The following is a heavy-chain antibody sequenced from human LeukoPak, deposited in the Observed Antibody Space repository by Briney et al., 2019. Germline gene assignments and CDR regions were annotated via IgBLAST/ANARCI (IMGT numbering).Heavy chain of an antibody. V-gene: IGHV4-34*01. CDR2: INHSGST. J-gene: IGHJ5*02. CDR1: GGSFSGYY. CDR3: ARNVRLGSGELSFAPFKNWFDP. D-gene: IGHD3-16*02. Sequence: SETLSLTCAVYGGSFSGYYWSWIRQPPGKGLEWIGEINHSGSTNYNPSLKSRVTISVDTSKNQFPLKLSSVTAADTAVYYCARNVRLGSGELSFAPFKNWFDPWGQGTLVTVSS.